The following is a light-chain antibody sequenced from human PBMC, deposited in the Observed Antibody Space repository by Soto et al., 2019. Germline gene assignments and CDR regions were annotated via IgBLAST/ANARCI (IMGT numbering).Light chain of an antibody. J-gene: IGLJ3*02. CDR1: SSNIGSNT. CDR2: SNI. V-gene: IGLV1-44*01. Sequence: QSVLTQPPSASGTPGQRVTISCSGSSSNIGSNTVNWYQQVPGTAPKLLIYSNIQRPSGVPDRFSGSKSGTSASLAISGLQSEDEADYYCAAWDDSLKGVFGGGTQLTVL. CDR3: AAWDDSLKGV.